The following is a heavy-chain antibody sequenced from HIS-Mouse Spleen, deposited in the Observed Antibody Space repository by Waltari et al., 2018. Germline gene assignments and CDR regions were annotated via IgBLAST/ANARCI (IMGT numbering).Heavy chain of an antibody. J-gene: IGHJ2*01. V-gene: IGHV4-39*07. D-gene: IGHD6-13*01. CDR1: GGSISSSSYF. CDR2: IYYGGST. CDR3: AREIPYSSSWYDWYFDL. Sequence: QLQLQESGPGLVKPSETLSLTCTVSGGSISSSSYFWGWIRQPPGKGLGWIGSIYYGGSTYYNPSLKSRVTISLDTSKNQFSLKLSSVTAADTAVYYCAREIPYSSSWYDWYFDLWGRGTLVTVSS.